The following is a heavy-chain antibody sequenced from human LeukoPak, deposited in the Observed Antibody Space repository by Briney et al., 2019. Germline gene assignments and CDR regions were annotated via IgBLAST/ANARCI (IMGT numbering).Heavy chain of an antibody. V-gene: IGHV3-23*01. CDR1: GFTFSSYG. D-gene: IGHD1-26*01. CDR2: ISGSGGST. J-gene: IGHJ4*02. CDR3: AKGIKWELPFDY. Sequence: GGSLGLSCAASGFTFSSYGMSWVRQAPGKGLEWVSAISGSGGSTYYADSVKGRFTISRDNSKNTLYLQMNSLRAEDTAVYYCAKGIKWELPFDYWGQGTLVTVSS.